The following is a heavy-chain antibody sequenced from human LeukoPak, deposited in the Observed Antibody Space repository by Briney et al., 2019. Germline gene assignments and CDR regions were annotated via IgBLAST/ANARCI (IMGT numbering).Heavy chain of an antibody. CDR1: GFIFSNYA. CDR2: INSNGGST. Sequence: GGSLRLSCAASGFIFSNYAMHWVRQAPGKGLEYVSAINSNGGSTYYAKSVKGRFTVSRDDSKKTLYLQMGGLRLEDMAVYYCARARYDFWSGYQYWGQGTLVTVSS. J-gene: IGHJ4*02. D-gene: IGHD3/OR15-3a*01. V-gene: IGHV3-64*01. CDR3: ARARYDFWSGYQY.